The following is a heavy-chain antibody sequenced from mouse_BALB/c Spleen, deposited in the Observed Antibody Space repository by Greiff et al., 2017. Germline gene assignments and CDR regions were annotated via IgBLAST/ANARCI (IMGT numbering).Heavy chain of an antibody. CDR2: INPGSGGT. CDR1: GYAFTNYL. V-gene: IGHV1-54*01. J-gene: IGHJ3*01. Sequence: VQLQQSGAELVRPGTSVKVSCKASGYAFTNYLIEWVKQRPGQGLEWIGVINPGSGGTNYNEKFKGKATLTADKSSSTAYMQLSSLTSDDSAVYFCARSNGNFGAYGGQGTLVTVSA. D-gene: IGHD2-1*01. CDR3: ARSNGNFGAY.